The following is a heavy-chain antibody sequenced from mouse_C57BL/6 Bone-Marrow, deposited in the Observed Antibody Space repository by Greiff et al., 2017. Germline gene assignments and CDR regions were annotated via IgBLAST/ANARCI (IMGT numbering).Heavy chain of an antibody. CDR3: ARRHYYGSGRYFDV. CDR2: ISSGGSYT. CDR1: GFTFSSYG. V-gene: IGHV5-6*02. Sequence: EVMLVESGGDLVKPGGSLKLSCAASGFTFSSYGMSWVRQTPDKRLEWVATISSGGSYTYYPDSVKGRFTISRDNAKNTLYLQMSSLKSEDTAMYYGARRHYYGSGRYFDVWGTGTTVTVSS. J-gene: IGHJ1*03. D-gene: IGHD1-1*01.